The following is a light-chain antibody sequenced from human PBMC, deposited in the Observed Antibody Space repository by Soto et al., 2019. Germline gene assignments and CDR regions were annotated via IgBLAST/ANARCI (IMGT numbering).Light chain of an antibody. V-gene: IGKV3D-20*01. Sequence: EIVLTQSPATLSLSPGERATLSCGASQSVSSSYLAWYQQKPGLAPRLLNYDASSRATGIPDRFKGSGSGTVFTLTISRLEPEDFAVYYCQQYGSSTFTCGQGTKLEIK. CDR2: DAS. CDR3: QQYGSSTFT. J-gene: IGKJ2*01. CDR1: QSVSSSY.